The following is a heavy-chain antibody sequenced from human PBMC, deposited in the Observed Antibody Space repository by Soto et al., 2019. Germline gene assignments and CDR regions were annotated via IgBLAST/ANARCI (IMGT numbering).Heavy chain of an antibody. CDR1: GFTFSAYY. D-gene: IGHD6-13*01. J-gene: IGHJ6*02. CDR2: INPNSGGT. V-gene: IGHV1-2*02. CDR3: ARSLLDEYSSSWRSAYYGMDV. Sequence: QVQLVQSGAEVKKPGASVKVSCKASGFTFSAYYIYWVRQAPAQGLEWIGWINPNSGGTNNAQKFQGRVTMTRDTSTSTVYMELSALIPDDTAVYYCARSLLDEYSSSWRSAYYGMDVWGQGTTVTVSS.